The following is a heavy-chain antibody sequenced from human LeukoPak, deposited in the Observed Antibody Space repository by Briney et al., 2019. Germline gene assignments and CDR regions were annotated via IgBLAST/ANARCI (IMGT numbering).Heavy chain of an antibody. CDR1: GGSISSYY. CDR3: ARDALGGVGTVDY. CDR2: IYYSGAT. V-gene: IGHV4-59*12. Sequence: PSETLSLTCTVSGGSISSYYWSWIRQPPGKGLEWIGYIYYSGATYYNPSLKSRVTISVDTSKNQFSLKLSSVTAADTAVYYCARDALGGVGTVDYWGQGTLVTVSS. D-gene: IGHD3-16*01. J-gene: IGHJ4*02.